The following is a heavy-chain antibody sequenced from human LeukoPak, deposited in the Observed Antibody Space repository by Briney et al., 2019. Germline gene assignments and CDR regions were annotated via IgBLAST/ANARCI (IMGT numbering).Heavy chain of an antibody. CDR1: GYTFTSYD. CDR3: ARSKPFGVVISPTYFDY. Sequence: ASVKVSCKASGYTFTSYDINWVRQAPGQGLEWMGWINPNSGGTNYAQKFQGRVTMTRDTSISTAYMELSRLRSDDTAVYYCARSKPFGVVISPTYFDYWGQGTLVTVSS. CDR2: INPNSGGT. J-gene: IGHJ4*02. V-gene: IGHV1-2*02. D-gene: IGHD3-3*01.